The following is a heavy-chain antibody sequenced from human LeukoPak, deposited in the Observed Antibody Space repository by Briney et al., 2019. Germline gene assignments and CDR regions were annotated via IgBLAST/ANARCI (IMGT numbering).Heavy chain of an antibody. Sequence: GESLKISCKGSGYSFTNYWIGWVRQMPGKGLEWMGIIYPGDSDTIYSPSFQGQVTISADKSISTAYLQWSSLKASDTAMYYCARRVHRGGSYSSHSDYWGQGTLVTVSS. CDR1: GYSFTNYW. D-gene: IGHD1-26*01. V-gene: IGHV5-51*01. CDR3: ARRVHRGGSYSSHSDY. J-gene: IGHJ4*02. CDR2: IYPGDSDT.